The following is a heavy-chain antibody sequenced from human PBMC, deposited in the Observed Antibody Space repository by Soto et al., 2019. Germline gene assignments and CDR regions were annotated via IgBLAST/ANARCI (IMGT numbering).Heavy chain of an antibody. J-gene: IGHJ3*02. D-gene: IGHD1-1*01. CDR2: MRHSGGT. CDR3: ARVELGTATTVVDACDI. CDR1: GGSVNSGNYY. Sequence: QVQLQQWGAGLLKPSETLSLTCAVLGGSVNSGNYYWSWIRQPPGKGLEWIGEMRHSGGTHFNPSLKGRVTISVDTAKNQFSLKMSSVTAADTALYYCARVELGTATTVVDACDIWGPGTMVTVSS. V-gene: IGHV4-34*01.